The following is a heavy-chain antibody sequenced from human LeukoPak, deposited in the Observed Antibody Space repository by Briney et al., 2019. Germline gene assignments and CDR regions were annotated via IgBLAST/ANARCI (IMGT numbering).Heavy chain of an antibody. Sequence: PGGSLRLSCAASGFTFSSYSMNWVRQAPGKGLEWVSAISGSGGSTYYADSVKGRFTISRDNSKNTLYLQMNSLRAEDTAVYYCAKGANIAVAGTDYWGQGTLVTVSS. CDR2: ISGSGGST. CDR1: GFTFSSYS. CDR3: AKGANIAVAGTDY. J-gene: IGHJ4*02. V-gene: IGHV3-23*01. D-gene: IGHD6-19*01.